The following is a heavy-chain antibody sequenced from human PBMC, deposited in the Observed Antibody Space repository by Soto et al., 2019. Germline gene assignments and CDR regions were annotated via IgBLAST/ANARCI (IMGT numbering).Heavy chain of an antibody. D-gene: IGHD5-12*01. CDR1: GFSFGGYA. CDR3: AKASKGYTGYDLDF. J-gene: IGHJ4*02. CDR2: ISGSGATK. V-gene: IGHV3-23*01. Sequence: EVELLQSGGGLVQPGGSLRLSCEVSGFSFGGYAMSWVRQAPGKGLEWVSTISGSGATKYYADSVRGRFTISRDNSKDTLYLQMSSLRAEDTAVYFCAKASKGYTGYDLDFCGQGTPVTVSP.